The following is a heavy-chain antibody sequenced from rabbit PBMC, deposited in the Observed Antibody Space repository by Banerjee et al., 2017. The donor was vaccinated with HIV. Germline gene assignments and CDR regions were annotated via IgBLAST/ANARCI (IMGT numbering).Heavy chain of an antibody. D-gene: IGHD4-1*01. CDR3: ARGGAGSDWRVYLNL. V-gene: IGHV1S45*01. Sequence: QEQLVESGGGLVQPEGSLTLTCTASGFSFSNNYYMCWVRQAPGKGLEWIGCIYTGTGRTYYASWAKGRFTISKTSSTTVTLQMTSLTAADTATYFCARGGAGSDWRVYLNLWGPGTLVTVS. CDR2: IYTGTGRT. CDR1: GFSFSNNYY. J-gene: IGHJ4*01.